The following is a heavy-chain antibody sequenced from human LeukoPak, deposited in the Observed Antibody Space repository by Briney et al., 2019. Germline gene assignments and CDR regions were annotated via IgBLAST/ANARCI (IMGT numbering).Heavy chain of an antibody. D-gene: IGHD6-6*01. CDR1: GGSFSGYY. V-gene: IGHV4-34*01. J-gene: IGHJ6*02. Sequence: SETLSLTCAVYGGSFSGYYWSWIRQPPGKGLEWIGEINHSGSTNYNPSLKSRVTISVDTSKNQFSLKLSSVTAADTAVYYCGRGKYSSSSPFYYYYYGMDVWGQGTTVTVSS. CDR3: GRGKYSSSSPFYYYYYGMDV. CDR2: INHSGST.